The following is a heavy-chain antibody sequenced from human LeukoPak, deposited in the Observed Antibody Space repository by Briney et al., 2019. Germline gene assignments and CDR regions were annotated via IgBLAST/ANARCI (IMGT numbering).Heavy chain of an antibody. J-gene: IGHJ4*02. V-gene: IGHV3-48*01. CDR1: GFTFSSYG. D-gene: IGHD4-17*01. CDR3: ARVDGDYGGYFDY. CDR2: MNSDSSTI. Sequence: GGSLRLSCAASGFTFSSYGMNWVRRAPGKGLEWISYMNSDSSTIYHADSVRGRFTISRDNAKNSLFPQMNSLRAEDTAVYYCARVDGDYGGYFDYWGQGTLVTVSS.